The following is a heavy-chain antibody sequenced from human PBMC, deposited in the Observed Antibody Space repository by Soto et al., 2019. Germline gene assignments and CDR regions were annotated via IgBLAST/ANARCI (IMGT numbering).Heavy chain of an antibody. CDR1: GGTFSDYA. CDR2: IIPIFDTA. V-gene: IGHV1-69*06. Sequence: QVQLVQSVAEVKQPGSSVKVSCKASGGTFSDYAISWVRQAPGQGLEWMGGIIPIFDTADYAQKFQGRVTITADRSASTAYMELSSLRSEDTAVYYCSRAVYYDSGTYAATFYYYGMDVWGLGTTVTVTS. CDR3: SRAVYYDSGTYAATFYYYGMDV. D-gene: IGHD3-10*01. J-gene: IGHJ6*02.